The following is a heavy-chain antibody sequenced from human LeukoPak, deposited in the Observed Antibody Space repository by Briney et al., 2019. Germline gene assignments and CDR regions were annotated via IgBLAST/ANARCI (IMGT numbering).Heavy chain of an antibody. D-gene: IGHD3-16*01. V-gene: IGHV4-39*01. CDR3: AALGYDYVWGTRQIDY. J-gene: IGHJ4*02. CDR2: IYYSGST. Sequence: SETLSLTCTVSGGSISSYYWGWIRQPPGKGLEWIGSIYYSGSTYYNPSLKSRVTISVDTSKNQFSLKLSSVTAADTAVYYCAALGYDYVWGTRQIDYWGQGTLVTVSS. CDR1: GGSISSYY.